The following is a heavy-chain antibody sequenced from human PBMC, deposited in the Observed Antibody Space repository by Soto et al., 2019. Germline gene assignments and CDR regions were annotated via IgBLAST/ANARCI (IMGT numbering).Heavy chain of an antibody. CDR3: AGGDYAGAGTFYLTDH. CDR1: GLTFNNYW. CDR2: INGDGRNT. V-gene: IGHV3-74*01. Sequence: EVQLVESGGALVQPGGSLRLSCTASGLTFNNYWMHWVRQAPGKGPVWVSRINGDGRNTTYADSVRGRFTISRDNAKNTVYLQMNSLRAEDTAVYYCAGGDYAGAGTFYLTDHWGQGTLVTVSS. J-gene: IGHJ4*02. D-gene: IGHD3-10*01.